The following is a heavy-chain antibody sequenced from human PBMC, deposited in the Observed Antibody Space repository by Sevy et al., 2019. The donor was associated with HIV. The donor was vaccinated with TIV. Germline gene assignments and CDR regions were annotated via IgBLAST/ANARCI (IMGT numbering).Heavy chain of an antibody. CDR3: ARDLEFYDYGDYGPAFMPDY. CDR2: MWFDGSNT. Sequence: GGSLRLSCAASGFTFSTYGMHWVHQAPGKGLEWVAVMWFDGSNTYHADSVKGRFTISRDSAKNTLHLQMNSLRAEDTAVYYCARDLEFYDYGDYGPAFMPDYWGQGTLVTVSS. CDR1: GFTFSTYG. J-gene: IGHJ4*02. V-gene: IGHV3-33*01. D-gene: IGHD4-17*01.